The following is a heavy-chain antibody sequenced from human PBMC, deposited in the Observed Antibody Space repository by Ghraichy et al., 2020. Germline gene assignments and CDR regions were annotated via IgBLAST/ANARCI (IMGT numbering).Heavy chain of an antibody. Sequence: ASVKVSCKASGYTFTSYGISWVRQAPGQGLEWMGWISAYNGNTNYAQKLQGRVTMTTDTSTSTAYMELRSLRSDDTAVYYCARAPGRYYYDSSGYEYFQHWGQATLVNVSA. CDR2: ISAYNGNT. V-gene: IGHV1-18*01. J-gene: IGHJ1*01. D-gene: IGHD3-22*01. CDR3: ARAPGRYYYDSSGYEYFQH. CDR1: GYTFTSYG.